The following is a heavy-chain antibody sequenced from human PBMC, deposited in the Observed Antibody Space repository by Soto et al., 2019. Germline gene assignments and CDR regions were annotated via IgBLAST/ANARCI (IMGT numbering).Heavy chain of an antibody. CDR1: GFTFDEDG. CDR3: AKSTGGTANGMDV. CDR2: IAWNGGSI. Sequence: EVQLVESGGGLVQPGRSLRLSCAASGFTFDEDGMHWVRQAPGKGLEWVSGIAWNGGSIGYADSVKGRFSISRDNAKNSLYLQMNSLRPEDTALYFCAKSTGGTANGMDVWGQGTTVTVFS. J-gene: IGHJ6*02. V-gene: IGHV3-9*01. D-gene: IGHD2-8*02.